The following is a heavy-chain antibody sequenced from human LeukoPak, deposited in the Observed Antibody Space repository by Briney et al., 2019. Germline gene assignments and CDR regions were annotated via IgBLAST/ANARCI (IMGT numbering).Heavy chain of an antibody. CDR3: AKSRSAVAMAGFNY. CDR2: FSVSDATT. CDR1: GFTCSNYA. J-gene: IGHJ4*02. V-gene: IGHV3-23*01. D-gene: IGHD6-19*01. Sequence: PGGSLRLSCVCPGFTCSNYAMSWVRLAPGKGLEWVSSFSVSDATTYYADSVRGRFTFSRDSSKNTLYLQMNSLRVEDTAVYYCAKSRSAVAMAGFNYWGQGTLVTVSS.